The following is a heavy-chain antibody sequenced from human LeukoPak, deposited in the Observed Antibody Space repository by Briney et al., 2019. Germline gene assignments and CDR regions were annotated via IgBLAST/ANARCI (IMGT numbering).Heavy chain of an antibody. D-gene: IGHD5-24*01. J-gene: IGHJ6*03. CDR3: ARVVEEMATITSIYYYYMDV. Sequence: GGSLRLSCAASGFTFSSYGMHWLRQAPGKVLEGVACIRYDGSKKYYADSVKGRFTISRDNSKNTLYLQMNSLRAEDTAVYYCARVVEEMATITSIYYYYMDVWGKGTTVTVSS. CDR1: GFTFSSYG. CDR2: IRYDGSKK. V-gene: IGHV3-30*02.